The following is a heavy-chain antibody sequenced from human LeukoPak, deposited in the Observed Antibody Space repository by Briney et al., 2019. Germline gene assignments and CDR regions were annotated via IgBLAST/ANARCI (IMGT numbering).Heavy chain of an antibody. J-gene: IGHJ1*01. CDR2: IYPGDSHT. V-gene: IGHV5-51*01. CDR1: GYHFSRYF. Sequence: GESLRISCEASGYHFSRYFIAWVRQVPGKGLEWMGVIYPGDSHTIYSPSFQGQFTISADKSINTTYLQWSSLKTSDTAMYYCARLSAGSSATTEHFPHWGRGTLVTVSS. CDR3: ARLSAGSSATTEHFPH. D-gene: IGHD1-1*01.